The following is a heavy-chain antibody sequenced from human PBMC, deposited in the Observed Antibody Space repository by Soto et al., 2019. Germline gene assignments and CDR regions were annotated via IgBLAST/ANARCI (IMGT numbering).Heavy chain of an antibody. CDR1: GFNTRFYS. Sequence: TGGSLRLSCTASGFNTRFYSMSWVLQTPGKGLEWVAALSRSGGATYYADSVRGRFTISRDASKDTLFLQMSNLRAEDTALYYCSKGEMSTIRNSFDPWGQGTLVTVSS. V-gene: IGHV3-23*01. J-gene: IGHJ5*02. CDR2: LSRSGGAT. CDR3: SKGEMSTIRNSFDP. D-gene: IGHD1-7*01.